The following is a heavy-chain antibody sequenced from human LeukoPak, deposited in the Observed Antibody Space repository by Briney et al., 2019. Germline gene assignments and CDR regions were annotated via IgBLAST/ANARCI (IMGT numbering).Heavy chain of an antibody. D-gene: IGHD1/OR15-1a*01. CDR1: GYTFTTRYY. CDR2: IDPSGGST. Sequence: ASVKVSCKASGYTFTTRYYMHWVRQAPGQGLEWMGVIDPSGGSTSYALRFLGRVTMTRDTSTSTVYMELSSLRSEDTAVYYCARGQPKTMAPYNWFDPWGQGTLVTVSS. CDR3: ARGQPKTMAPYNWFDP. J-gene: IGHJ5*02. V-gene: IGHV1-46*01.